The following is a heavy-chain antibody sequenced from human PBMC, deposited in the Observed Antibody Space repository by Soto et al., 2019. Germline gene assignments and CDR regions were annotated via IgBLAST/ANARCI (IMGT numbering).Heavy chain of an antibody. CDR1: GGSISGYY. D-gene: IGHD4-17*01. Sequence: SETLSLTCTVSGGSISGYYWSWLRQPAGKGLEWIGRIYLNGGSNYNPSLKSRVTMSVDMSKNQFSLNLSSVTAADTAMYYCAKGSTVREYYNGMDVWGQGXTVTV. J-gene: IGHJ6*02. CDR2: IYLNGGS. V-gene: IGHV4-4*07. CDR3: AKGSTVREYYNGMDV.